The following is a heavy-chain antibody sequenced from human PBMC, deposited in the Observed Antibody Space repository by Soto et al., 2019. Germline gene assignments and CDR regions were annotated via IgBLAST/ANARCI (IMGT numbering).Heavy chain of an antibody. CDR3: ARWLGYGPHFDY. V-gene: IGHV4-30-4*01. D-gene: IGHD5-12*01. CDR1: GGSISSGDYY. Sequence: QVQLQESGPGLVKPSQTLSLTCTVSGGSISSGDYYWSCIRQPPGKGLEWIGYMFYSGSTYYNPSLKSRVTISVDTSKNQFSLKLSSVTAADTAVYYCARWLGYGPHFDYWGQGTLVTVSS. CDR2: MFYSGST. J-gene: IGHJ4*02.